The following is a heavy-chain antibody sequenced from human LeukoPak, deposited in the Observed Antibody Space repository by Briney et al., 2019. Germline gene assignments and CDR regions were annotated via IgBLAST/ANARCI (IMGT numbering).Heavy chain of an antibody. CDR2: IKQDGSEK. J-gene: IGHJ6*02. D-gene: IGHD2-15*01. CDR3: AKNLYCGGGSCYPSALGMDV. CDR1: GFTFSSYW. V-gene: IGHV3-7*01. Sequence: GGSLRLSCAASGFTFSSYWMSWVRQAPGKGLEWVANIKQDGSEKYYVDSVKGRFTISRDNAKNSLYLQMNSLRAEDTAVYYCAKNLYCGGGSCYPSALGMDVWGQGTTVTVSS.